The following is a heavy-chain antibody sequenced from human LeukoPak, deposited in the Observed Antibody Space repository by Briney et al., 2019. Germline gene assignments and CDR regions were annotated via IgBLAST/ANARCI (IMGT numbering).Heavy chain of an antibody. CDR1: GFTFSSYD. Sequence: PGGSLRLSCAASGFTFSSYDMSWVRQAPGKGLEWVSAISGSGGSTYYADSVKGQFTISRDNSQNTLYLQMNSLRAEDSAVYYCAKVGSGWYSGAFDYWGQGTLLTVSS. CDR3: AKVGSGWYSGAFDY. V-gene: IGHV3-23*01. D-gene: IGHD6-19*01. CDR2: ISGSGGST. J-gene: IGHJ4*02.